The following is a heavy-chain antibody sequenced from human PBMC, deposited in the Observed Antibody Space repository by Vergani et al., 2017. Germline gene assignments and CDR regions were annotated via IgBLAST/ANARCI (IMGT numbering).Heavy chain of an antibody. CDR1: GFPFSSAW. Sequence: EVQLVESGGGLVKPGGSLRLSCAASGFPFSSAWMVWVRQAPGKGLEWVANIKEDGSVKNYVDSVKGRFTISRDNAKNSLYFQMNSLRVEDTAVYYCARDRAYSCFDYWGQGTLVTVSS. J-gene: IGHJ4*02. CDR3: ARDRAYSCFDY. V-gene: IGHV3-7*01. CDR2: IKEDGSVK. D-gene: IGHD4-11*01.